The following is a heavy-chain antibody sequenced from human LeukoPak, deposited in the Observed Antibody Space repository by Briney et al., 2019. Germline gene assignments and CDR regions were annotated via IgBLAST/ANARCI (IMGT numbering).Heavy chain of an antibody. CDR3: ASGLRFLEWLQVDY. CDR1: GGTFSSYA. Sequence: ASVKVSCKASGGTFSSYAISWVRQAPGQGLEWMGGIIPIFGTANYAQKFQGRVTITADESTSTAYMELSSLRSEDTAVYYCASGLRFLEWLQVDYWGQGTLVTVSS. J-gene: IGHJ4*02. D-gene: IGHD3-3*01. CDR2: IIPIFGTA. V-gene: IGHV1-69*13.